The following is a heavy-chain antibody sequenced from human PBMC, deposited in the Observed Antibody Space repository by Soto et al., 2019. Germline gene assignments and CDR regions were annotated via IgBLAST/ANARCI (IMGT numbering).Heavy chain of an antibody. D-gene: IGHD2-8*01. CDR3: AKLRDFVVLPAGILDY. V-gene: IGHV3-23*01. CDR2: ISGSGGST. J-gene: IGHJ4*02. Sequence: PGGSMRLSCAASGLTFSSYAMSWVRQATGKGLEWVSAISGSGGSTYYADSVKGRFTISRDDFRNTLYLQMNSLRTEDTAIYYCAKLRDFVVLPAGILDYWGPGTLVTVSS. CDR1: GLTFSSYA.